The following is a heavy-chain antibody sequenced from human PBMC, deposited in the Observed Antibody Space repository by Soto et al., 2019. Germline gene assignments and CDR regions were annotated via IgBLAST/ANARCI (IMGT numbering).Heavy chain of an antibody. Sequence: EVQLVESGGVSVQPGGSLRLSCAASGFSLSNYWMHWVCQAPGKGLVWVSRINIDGSTTTYADSVKGRFTISRDNAKNTLYLQMISLRDEDTAVYYCVRIRRGDGYTFGYWGQGTLVTVSS. CDR1: GFSLSNYW. D-gene: IGHD5-12*01. J-gene: IGHJ4*02. CDR2: INIDGSTT. V-gene: IGHV3-74*01. CDR3: VRIRRGDGYTFGY.